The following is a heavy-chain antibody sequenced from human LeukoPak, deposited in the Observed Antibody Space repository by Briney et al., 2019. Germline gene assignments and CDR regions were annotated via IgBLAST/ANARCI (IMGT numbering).Heavy chain of an antibody. Sequence: SETLSLTCAVYGGSFGGYYWSWIRQPPGKGLEWIGEINHSGSTNYNPSLKSRVTISVDTSKNQFSLKLSSVTVADTAVYYCARAAAAKNLYYYYYYMDVWGKGTTVTISS. CDR2: INHSGST. V-gene: IGHV4-34*01. CDR3: ARAAAAKNLYYYYYYMDV. J-gene: IGHJ6*03. CDR1: GGSFGGYY. D-gene: IGHD2-15*01.